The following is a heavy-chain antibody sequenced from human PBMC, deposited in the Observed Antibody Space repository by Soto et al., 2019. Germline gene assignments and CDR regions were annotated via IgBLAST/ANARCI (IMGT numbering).Heavy chain of an antibody. Sequence: EVQLLESGGGLVQPGGSLRLSCAASGFTFSSYAMSWVRQAPGKGLEWVSAISGSGGSTYYADSVKGRFTISRDNSKSELYLQMHSLRSEDTAVYYCAKPKVAVTTFRSFWFDPWGQGTLVTVSS. CDR1: GFTFSSYA. V-gene: IGHV3-23*01. D-gene: IGHD4-17*01. CDR3: AKPKVAVTTFRSFWFDP. J-gene: IGHJ5*02. CDR2: ISGSGGST.